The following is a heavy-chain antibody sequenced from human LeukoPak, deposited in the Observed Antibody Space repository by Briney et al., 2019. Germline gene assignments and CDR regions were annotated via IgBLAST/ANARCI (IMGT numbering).Heavy chain of an antibody. D-gene: IGHD1-26*01. CDR1: RYTSTGYY. CDR3: ARGYGGFSYYYYMDV. Sequence: ASVKVSCKASRYTSTGYYMHWVRQAPGQGLEWMGWINPNSGGTNYAQKFQGRVTMTRDTSISTAYMELSRLRSDGTAVYYCARGYGGFSYYYYMDVWGKGTTVTVSS. CDR2: INPNSGGT. V-gene: IGHV1-2*02. J-gene: IGHJ6*03.